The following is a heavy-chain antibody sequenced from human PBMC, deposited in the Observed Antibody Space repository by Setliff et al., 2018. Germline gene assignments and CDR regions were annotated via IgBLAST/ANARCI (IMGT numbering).Heavy chain of an antibody. J-gene: IGHJ4*02. Sequence: SLRLSCEASGFTFKTYEMIWVRQSPGKGLEWVSGISGSGTSTNFADSVKGRFTISRDNFKNTLYLQMNSLRVEDTAVYYCAKWERGTTSDYFDYWGQGALVTVSS. D-gene: IGHD1-26*01. CDR2: ISGSGTST. V-gene: IGHV3-23*01. CDR1: GFTFKTYE. CDR3: AKWERGTTSDYFDY.